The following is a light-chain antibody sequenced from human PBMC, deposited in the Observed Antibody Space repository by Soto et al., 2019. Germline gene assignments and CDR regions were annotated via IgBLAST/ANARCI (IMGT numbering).Light chain of an antibody. CDR1: QSVSSSY. V-gene: IGKV3-20*01. Sequence: EIVLTQSPGTLSLSPGERATLSCRASQSVSSSYLAWYQQKPGQAPRLLIYAASSRATGIPDMFSGSGSGKDFILTISRLEPEDFAVYYCQQYGSSPVFTFGPGTKVEIK. CDR3: QQYGSSPVFT. CDR2: AAS. J-gene: IGKJ3*01.